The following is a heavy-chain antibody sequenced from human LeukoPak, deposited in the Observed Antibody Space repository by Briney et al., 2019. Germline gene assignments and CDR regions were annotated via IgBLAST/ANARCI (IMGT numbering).Heavy chain of an antibody. CDR2: IDSGATTI. D-gene: IGHD1-26*01. CDR3: ARVRIAGATRPYYSYMDV. CDR1: GFTFTDYS. V-gene: IGHV3-11*04. J-gene: IGHJ6*03. Sequence: PGGSLRLSCAASGFTFTDYSMNWIRQAPGKGLEWVSYIDSGATTIYYADSVKGRFAISRDNAKNSLFLQMNSLRAEDTAVYYCARVRIAGATRPYYSYMDVWAKGTTVTVSS.